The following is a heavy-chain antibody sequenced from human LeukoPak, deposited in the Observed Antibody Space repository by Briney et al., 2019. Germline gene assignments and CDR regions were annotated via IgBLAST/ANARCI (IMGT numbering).Heavy chain of an antibody. V-gene: IGHV1-8*03. J-gene: IGHJ3*01. Sequence: ASAKVSCKAAGYSFTTFHINWVRQAPGQGPEGMGWVNPDTGNTGFAQKFQGRVTITQNSSVTTVYMELSSLTSEDTAVYYCARRGLVAGIYDLVYGFDLWGQGTMVTVSS. CDR2: VNPDTGNT. D-gene: IGHD3/OR15-3a*01. CDR1: GYSFTTFH. CDR3: ARRGLVAGIYDLVYGFDL.